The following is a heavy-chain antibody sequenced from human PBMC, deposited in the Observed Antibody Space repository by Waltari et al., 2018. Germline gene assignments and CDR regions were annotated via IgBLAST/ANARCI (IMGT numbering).Heavy chain of an antibody. CDR1: GYSFTDYW. V-gene: IGHV5-51*01. CDR2: IYPGDSDT. D-gene: IGHD3-16*01. CDR3: AKHKVEGIGPDGFDM. Sequence: EVQLVQSGAEGKKPGESLKISCQGSGYSFTDYWIGWVRQWPGKGLEWMGIIYPGDSDTRYSPSFRGQVTISADKSISTAYLQWSSLKASDTAMYYCAKHKVEGIGPDGFDMWGQGTMVTVSS. J-gene: IGHJ3*02.